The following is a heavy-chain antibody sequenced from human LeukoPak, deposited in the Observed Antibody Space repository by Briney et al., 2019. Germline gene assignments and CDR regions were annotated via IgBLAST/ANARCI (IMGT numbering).Heavy chain of an antibody. CDR2: GTDSGGT. CDR3: ARHRQDSSSYYYYYYMDV. CDR1: GGSLSGHY. V-gene: IGHV4-34*01. J-gene: IGHJ6*03. Sequence: KPSETLSLTCAVYGGSLSGHYWSWIRQPPGKGLEWIGEGTDSGGTKFNPSLKSRVTISVDTSKNQFSLKLSSVTAADTAVYYCARHRQDSSSYYYYYYMDVWGKGTTVTVSS. D-gene: IGHD2-15*01.